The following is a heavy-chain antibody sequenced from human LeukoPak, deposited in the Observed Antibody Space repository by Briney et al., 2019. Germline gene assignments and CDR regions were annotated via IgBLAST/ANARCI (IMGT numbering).Heavy chain of an antibody. CDR3: ARDFLTGYFTPWYYYMDV. CDR1: GFTFSSYS. J-gene: IGHJ6*03. CDR2: ISSSSSYI. Sequence: GGSLRLSCAASGFTFSSYSMNWVRQAPGKGLEWVSSISSSSSYIYYADSVKGRFTISRDNAKNSLYLQMNSLRAEDTAVYYCARDFLTGYFTPWYYYMDVWGKGTTVTISS. V-gene: IGHV3-21*01. D-gene: IGHD3/OR15-3a*01.